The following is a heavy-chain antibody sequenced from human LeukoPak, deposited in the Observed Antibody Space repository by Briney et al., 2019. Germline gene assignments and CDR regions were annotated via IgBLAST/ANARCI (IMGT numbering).Heavy chain of an antibody. D-gene: IGHD4-17*01. Sequence: GGSLRLSCAASGFTFSSYGMHWVRQAPGKVLEWVSAISGSGYTTYYADSVKGRFTISRDNSENTLYLQMNSLRAEDTAVYYCAKSYGYGDYGYYYYYMDVWGKGTTVTISS. CDR2: ISGSGYTT. CDR1: GFTFSSYG. CDR3: AKSYGYGDYGYYYYYMDV. V-gene: IGHV3-23*01. J-gene: IGHJ6*03.